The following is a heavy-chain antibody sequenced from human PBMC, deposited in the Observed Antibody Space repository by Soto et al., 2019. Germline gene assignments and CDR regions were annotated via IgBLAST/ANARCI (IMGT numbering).Heavy chain of an antibody. J-gene: IGHJ4*02. CDR2: INPNSGGT. V-gene: IGHV1-2*04. CDR1: GDTFTGYY. Sequence: GASVKVSCKACGDTFTGYYMHWVRQAPGQGLEWMGWINPNSGGTNYAQKFQGWVTMTRDTSISTAYMELSRLRSDDTAVYYCARVPCSSTSCPFDYWGQGTLVTVSS. D-gene: IGHD2-2*01. CDR3: ARVPCSSTSCPFDY.